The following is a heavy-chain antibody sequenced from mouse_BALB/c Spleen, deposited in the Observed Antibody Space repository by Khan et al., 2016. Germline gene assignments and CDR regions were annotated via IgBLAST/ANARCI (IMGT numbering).Heavy chain of an antibody. Sequence: EVQLQESGPGLVKPSQSLSLTCTVTGYSITSDYAWNWIRQFPGNKLEWMGYISYSGSTSYNPSLKSRISITRDTSKKQFFLQLNSVTTEDAATYYCARAPPRWYFDVWGAGTTVTVSS. CDR1: GYSITSDYA. V-gene: IGHV3-2*02. CDR3: ARAPPRWYFDV. J-gene: IGHJ1*01. CDR2: ISYSGST.